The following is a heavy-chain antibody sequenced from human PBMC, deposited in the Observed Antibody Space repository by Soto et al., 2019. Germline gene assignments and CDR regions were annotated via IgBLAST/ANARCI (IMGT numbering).Heavy chain of an antibody. Sequence: QVQLVESGGGVVQPGRSLRLSCAASGFTFSSYGMHWVRQAPGKGLEWVAVIWYDGSNKYYADSVKGRFTISRDNSKNTLYLQMNSLRAEDTAVYYCARNDGSSDVGGYYYYYMDVWGKGTTVTVSS. CDR3: ARNDGSSDVGGYYYYYMDV. V-gene: IGHV3-33*01. CDR2: IWYDGSNK. CDR1: GFTFSSYG. D-gene: IGHD6-6*01. J-gene: IGHJ6*03.